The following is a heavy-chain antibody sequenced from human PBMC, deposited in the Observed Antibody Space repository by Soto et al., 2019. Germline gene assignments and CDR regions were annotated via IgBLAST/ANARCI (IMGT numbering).Heavy chain of an antibody. J-gene: IGHJ4*02. V-gene: IGHV1-3*01. CDR3: ARQVSGAARPIDY. Sequence: SVKVSCKASGYTFTSYAMYWLRQAPGQRLEWMGWINAGNGNTKYSQKFQGRVTITRDTSASTAYMELSSLRSEDTSLYYCARQVSGAARPIDYWGQGTLVTVSS. D-gene: IGHD6-6*01. CDR1: GYTFTSYA. CDR2: INAGNGNT.